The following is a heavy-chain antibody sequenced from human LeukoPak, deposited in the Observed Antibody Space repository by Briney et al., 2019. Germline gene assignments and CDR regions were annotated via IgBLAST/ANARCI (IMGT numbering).Heavy chain of an antibody. CDR3: ARYTGTIIFDY. Sequence: GGSLRLSCAASGFTFSSYAMSWVRQAPGKGLEWVSSINWNGGSTGYADSVKGRFTISRDNGKKSLYLQMNSLTAEDTALYHCARYTGTIIFDYWGQGTRVTVSS. D-gene: IGHD1-7*01. V-gene: IGHV3-20*01. J-gene: IGHJ4*02. CDR1: GFTFSSYA. CDR2: INWNGGST.